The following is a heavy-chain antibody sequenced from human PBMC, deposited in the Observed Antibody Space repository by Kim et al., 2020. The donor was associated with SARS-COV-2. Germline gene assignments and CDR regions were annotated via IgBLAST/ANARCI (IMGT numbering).Heavy chain of an antibody. D-gene: IGHD2-21*02. CDR1: GYTFTSYA. CDR3: ARDPDCGGDCWVGMDV. V-gene: IGHV7-4-1*02. J-gene: IGHJ6*02. CDR2: INTNTGNP. Sequence: ASVKVSCKASGYTFTSYAMNWVRQAPGQGLEWMGWINTNTGNPTYAQGFTGRFVFSLDTSVSTAYLQISSLKAEDTAVCYCARDPDCGGDCWVGMDVWGQGTTVTVSS.